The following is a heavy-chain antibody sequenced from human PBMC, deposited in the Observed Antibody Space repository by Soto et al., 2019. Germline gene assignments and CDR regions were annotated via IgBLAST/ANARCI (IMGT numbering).Heavy chain of an antibody. CDR3: ARVTYYYDSSGYYMGL. D-gene: IGHD3-22*01. CDR1: GGTFSSYA. CDR2: IIPMFGTA. V-gene: IGHV1-69*01. Sequence: QVQLVQSGAEVKKPGSSVKVSCKASGGTFSSYAISWVRQAPGQGLEWMGGIIPMFGTANYDQKLQGRVKITADESTSTAHMESSSLATEDTEVYYCARVTYYYDSSGYYMGLGGQGTLVTVSS. J-gene: IGHJ4*02.